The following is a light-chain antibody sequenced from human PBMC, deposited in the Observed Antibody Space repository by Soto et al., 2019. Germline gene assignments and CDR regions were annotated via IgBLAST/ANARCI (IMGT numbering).Light chain of an antibody. J-gene: IGLJ1*01. CDR2: GNN. Sequence: QSLLTQPPSVSGAPGQRFTISCTGSIANIGAAYNVDWYQQLPGTAPKLLIYGNNNRPSGVPARFSGSKYGTSASLAIAGLQAEDEGDYYCKSYDSSLSGYVFGTGTKVTVL. CDR1: IANIGAAYN. V-gene: IGLV1-40*01. CDR3: KSYDSSLSGYV.